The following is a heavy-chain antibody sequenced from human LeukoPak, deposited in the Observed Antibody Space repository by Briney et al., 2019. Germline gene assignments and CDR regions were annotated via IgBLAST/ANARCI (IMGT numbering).Heavy chain of an antibody. V-gene: IGHV4-59*01. CDR2: IYYSGST. CDR1: GGSISSYY. Sequence: SETLSLTCTVSGGSISSYYWSWIRQPPGKGLEWIGYIYYSGSTNYNPSLKSRVTISVDTSKNQFSLKLSSVTAADTAVYYCAKGLPSYYYDSSGYYGWFDPWGQGTLVTVSS. CDR3: AKGLPSYYYDSSGYYGWFDP. J-gene: IGHJ5*02. D-gene: IGHD3-22*01.